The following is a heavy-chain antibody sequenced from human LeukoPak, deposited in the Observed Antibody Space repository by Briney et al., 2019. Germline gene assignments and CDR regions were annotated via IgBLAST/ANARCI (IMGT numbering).Heavy chain of an antibody. Sequence: SETLSLTCTVSGGSISSYYWSWLRQPPGKGLEWIGYIYYSGSTNYNPSLKSRVTISVDTSKNQFSLKLSSVTAADTAVYYCARVSSTYYYGSGSYGWFDPWGQGTLVTVSS. CDR3: ARVSSTYYYGSGSYGWFDP. J-gene: IGHJ5*02. CDR2: IYYSGST. D-gene: IGHD3-10*01. CDR1: GGSISSYY. V-gene: IGHV4-59*01.